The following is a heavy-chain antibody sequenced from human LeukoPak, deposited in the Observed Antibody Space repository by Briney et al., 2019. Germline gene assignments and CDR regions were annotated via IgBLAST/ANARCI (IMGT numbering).Heavy chain of an antibody. Sequence: GGSLRLSCAASGFSVSSNFMSWVRQVPGEGLEWVSVIYSDGTTYNADSVQGRFTISRDDSMNTVYLQMNSLRPEDTAVYYCARAPLQYDRQFDYWGQGTLVTVSS. J-gene: IGHJ4*02. CDR3: ARAPLQYDRQFDY. CDR1: GFSVSSNF. D-gene: IGHD3-22*01. V-gene: IGHV3-66*02. CDR2: IYSDGTT.